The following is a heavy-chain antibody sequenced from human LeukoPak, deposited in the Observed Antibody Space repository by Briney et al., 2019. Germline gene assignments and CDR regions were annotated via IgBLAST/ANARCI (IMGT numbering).Heavy chain of an antibody. D-gene: IGHD2-2*02. Sequence: GRSLRLSCAASGFTFDDYAMHWVRHGPGKGLEWVSGISWNSDSIGYAESVKGRFTISRDNARNSLYLQMNSLRDEDTALYYCAKASFPAAIIGWFDPWGQGTLVTVSS. CDR1: GFTFDDYA. CDR2: ISWNSDSI. V-gene: IGHV3-9*01. J-gene: IGHJ5*02. CDR3: AKASFPAAIIGWFDP.